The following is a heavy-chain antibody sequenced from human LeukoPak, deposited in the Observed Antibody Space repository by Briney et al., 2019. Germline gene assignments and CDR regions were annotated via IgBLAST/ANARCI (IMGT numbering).Heavy chain of an antibody. CDR2: INPNSGGT. D-gene: IGHD3-22*01. CDR3: AREVDSSGYSRWWYFDL. CDR1: VYTFTGYY. Sequence: ASVNVSCTASVYTFTGYYMHWVRQAPGQGLEWMGWINPNSGGTNYAQKFQGSVTMTRDTSTSTAYMEMSRLRSDDTAVYYSAREVDSSGYSRWWYFDLWGHGTLVTVSS. J-gene: IGHJ2*01. V-gene: IGHV1-2*02.